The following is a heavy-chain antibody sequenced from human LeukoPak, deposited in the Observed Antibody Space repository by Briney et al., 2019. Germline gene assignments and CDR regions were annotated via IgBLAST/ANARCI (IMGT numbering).Heavy chain of an antibody. J-gene: IGHJ4*02. CDR1: GGSITSSNYQ. V-gene: IGHV4-39*07. Sequence: SETLSLTCTVSGGSITSSNYQWGWIRQPPGKGLEWIGSIYYSGSTYYNPSLKSRVTISVDTSKNQFSLKLSSVTAADTAVYYCASGGGSIQLDYWGQGTLVTVSS. CDR3: ASGGGSIQLDY. D-gene: IGHD2-15*01. CDR2: IYYSGST.